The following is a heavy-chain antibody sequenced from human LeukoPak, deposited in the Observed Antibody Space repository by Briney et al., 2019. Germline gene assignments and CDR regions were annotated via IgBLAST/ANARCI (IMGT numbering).Heavy chain of an antibody. CDR2: ISFDAATT. V-gene: IGHV3-74*01. D-gene: IGHD3-22*01. CDR1: GFTFNKYW. J-gene: IGHJ4*02. CDR3: ARGASSGHYVSGDY. Sequence: GGSLRLSCAASGFTFNKYWVHWVRQAPGKGLVWVSRISFDAATTSYADSVKGRFTISRDNVKNTVSLQMNSLRAEYTAIYYWARGASSGHYVSGDYWGQGSLVTVSA.